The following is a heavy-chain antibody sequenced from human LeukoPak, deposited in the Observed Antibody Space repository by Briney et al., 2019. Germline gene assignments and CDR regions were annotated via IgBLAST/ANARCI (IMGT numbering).Heavy chain of an antibody. V-gene: IGHV4-31*03. D-gene: IGHD4-17*01. Sequence: SETLSLTCTVSGGSISSGGYYWSRIRQHPGTGLEWIGYIYYSGSTYYNPSLKSRVTISVDTSKNQFSLKLSSVTAADTAVYYCARDYGDYELDYWGQGTLVTVSS. CDR1: GGSISSGGYY. CDR3: ARDYGDYELDY. J-gene: IGHJ4*02. CDR2: IYYSGST.